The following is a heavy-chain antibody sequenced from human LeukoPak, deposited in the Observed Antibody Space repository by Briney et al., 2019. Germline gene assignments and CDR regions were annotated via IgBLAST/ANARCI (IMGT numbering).Heavy chain of an antibody. V-gene: IGHV3-30*18. Sequence: PGGSLRLSCAASGFIFSSYGMRWVRQAPGKGLEWVAVISYDGSNKYYADSVKGRFTISRDNSKNTLYLQMNSLRAEDTAVYYCAKDKRGYFDYWGQGTLVTVSS. D-gene: IGHD1-1*01. CDR1: GFIFSSYG. CDR3: AKDKRGYFDY. J-gene: IGHJ4*02. CDR2: ISYDGSNK.